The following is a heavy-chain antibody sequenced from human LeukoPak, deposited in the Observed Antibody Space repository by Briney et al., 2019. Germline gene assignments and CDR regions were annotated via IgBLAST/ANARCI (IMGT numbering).Heavy chain of an antibody. CDR3: ARVDFLTPLQFDY. V-gene: IGHV3-7*01. Sequence: GGSLRLSCAASGFTFSSYWMSWVRQAPGMGLEWVANIKLDGSEKYYLDSVKGRFTVSRDNAKNSLYLQMNRLRVVDTAVYYCARVDFLTPLQFDYWGQGTLVTVSS. J-gene: IGHJ4*02. D-gene: IGHD3/OR15-3a*01. CDR2: IKLDGSEK. CDR1: GFTFSSYW.